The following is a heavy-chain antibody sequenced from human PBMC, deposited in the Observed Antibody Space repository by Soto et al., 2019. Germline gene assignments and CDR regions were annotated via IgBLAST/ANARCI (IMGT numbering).Heavy chain of an antibody. CDR2: VSGSGGSA. D-gene: IGHD3-9*01. J-gene: IGHJ4*02. V-gene: IGHV3-23*04. CDR1: GFTFSSYA. CDR3: VKTIYFVWLFTSWRDY. Sequence: EVQLVESGGGLVQPGGSLRLSCAASGFTFSSYAMSWVRQAPGKGLEWVSAVSGSGGSAHYADSVRGRFTISRDNSKNSPYLQMHSLRAEDTAVYYCVKTIYFVWLFTSWRDYWGQGTQVTVSS.